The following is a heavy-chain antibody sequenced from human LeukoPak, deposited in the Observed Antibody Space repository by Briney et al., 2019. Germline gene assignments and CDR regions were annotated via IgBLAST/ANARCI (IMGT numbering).Heavy chain of an antibody. CDR2: ISGSGGST. CDR3: ANNPAGITFGGVIADY. V-gene: IGHV3-23*01. CDR1: GFTFSSYA. Sequence: PGGSLRLSCAASGFTFSSYAMSWVRQAPGKGLEWVSAISGSGGSTYYADSVKGRFTISRDNSKNTLYLQMNSLRAEDTAVYYCANNPAGITFGGVIADYWGQGTLVTVSS. J-gene: IGHJ4*02. D-gene: IGHD3-16*02.